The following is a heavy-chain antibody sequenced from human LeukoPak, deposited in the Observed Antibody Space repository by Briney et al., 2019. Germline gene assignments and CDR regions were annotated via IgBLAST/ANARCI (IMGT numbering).Heavy chain of an antibody. CDR3: AGDGTGVLPGDAFDI. CDR2: ISHTGNDI. V-gene: IGHV3-21*05. Sequence: GGSLRLSCAASGFTFSSYSMNWVRQAPGKGLEWVSYISHTGNDIYYGESVKGRFTISRDNAKNSLYLQMHTLRAEDTAVYYCAGDGTGVLPGDAFDIWSQGTMVTVPS. CDR1: GFTFSSYS. J-gene: IGHJ3*02. D-gene: IGHD1-1*01.